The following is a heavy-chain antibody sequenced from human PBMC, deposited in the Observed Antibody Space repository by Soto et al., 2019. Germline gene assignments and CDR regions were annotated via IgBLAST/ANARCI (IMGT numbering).Heavy chain of an antibody. CDR3: VSQRTTVPTQAYFDY. D-gene: IGHD4-17*01. CDR1: VGSVTNSSYY. CDR2: VYYRGRS. Sequence: NPSETLSLTCTFSVGSVTNSSYYWGWIRQSPGKGLEWIGSVYYRGRSYSKSSVKSRVTISVDTSKNRFSLSLNSVTASDTAVYFCVSQRTTVPTQAYFDYWGPGALVTV. V-gene: IGHV4-39*01. J-gene: IGHJ4*02.